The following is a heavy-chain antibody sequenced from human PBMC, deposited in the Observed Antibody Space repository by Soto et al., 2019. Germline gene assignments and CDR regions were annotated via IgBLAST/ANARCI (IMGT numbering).Heavy chain of an antibody. V-gene: IGHV1-18*01. Sequence: GASVKVSCKASGYTFSSYGISWVRHAPGRGFEWMGWISAYNGNTNYAQILQGRVTMTTDTSTSTAYMELRSLSSDDTAVYYCARGGCSGTRCPVNWFDPWGQGTLVTVSS. CDR1: GYTFSSYG. CDR3: ARGGCSGTRCPVNWFDP. CDR2: ISAYNGNT. J-gene: IGHJ5*02. D-gene: IGHD2-2*01.